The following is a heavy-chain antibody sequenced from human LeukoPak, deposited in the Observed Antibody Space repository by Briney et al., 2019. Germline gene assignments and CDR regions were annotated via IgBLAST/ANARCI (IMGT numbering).Heavy chain of an antibody. V-gene: IGHV3-64D*06. CDR3: WKNGRVLTGLQLYYFDY. CDR1: GFRLASYV. CDR2: ISSNGGGT. J-gene: IGHJ4*02. D-gene: IGHD7-27*01. Sequence: AGGSLRLSCSPSGFRLASYVMHGGRQAPGKGLECVSGISSNGGGTYYGDSVKGRFTITRDNSKNKLYLQMRSLTEGEADVFYCWKNGRVLTGLQLYYFDYWGQGTLVTVSS.